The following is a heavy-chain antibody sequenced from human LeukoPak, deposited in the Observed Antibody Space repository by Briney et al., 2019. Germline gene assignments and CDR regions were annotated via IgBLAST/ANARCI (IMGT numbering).Heavy chain of an antibody. CDR3: ARLAYSTTWSAARFDP. D-gene: IGHD3-16*01. V-gene: IGHV5-51*01. J-gene: IGHJ5*02. Sequence: GESLKISCKGSGYNFITYWIAWVRQMPGKGLEWMGIIYPGDSDTRYSPAFQGQVTISADKSISTAYLQWSSLKASDTAMYYCARLAYSTTWSAARFDPWGQETLVTVSS. CDR1: GYNFITYW. CDR2: IYPGDSDT.